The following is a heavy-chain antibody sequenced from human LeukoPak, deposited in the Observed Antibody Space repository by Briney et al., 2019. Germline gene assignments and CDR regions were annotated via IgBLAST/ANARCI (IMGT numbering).Heavy chain of an antibody. V-gene: IGHV4-4*02. Sequence: SGTLSLTCAVSGGSISSDHWWSWVRQPPGKSLEWIGEIFHFGVTNYKPSLKSRVSMSVDNSRHQFSLNLRSVTAADTAVYFCARGGRSAFDIWGPGTKVIVSS. J-gene: IGHJ3*02. CDR2: IFHFGVT. CDR3: ARGGRSAFDI. CDR1: GGSISSDHW.